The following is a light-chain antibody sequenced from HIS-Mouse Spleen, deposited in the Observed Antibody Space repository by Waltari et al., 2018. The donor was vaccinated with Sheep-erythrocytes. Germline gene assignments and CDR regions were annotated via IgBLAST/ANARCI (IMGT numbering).Light chain of an antibody. CDR3: SSYAGSNNWV. V-gene: IGLV2-8*01. CDR1: SSDVGGYNY. Sequence: QSALTQPPSASGSPGQSVTISCTGTSSDVGGYNYVPWYQQHPGKAPNLMSYEVSKRPSGVPDRFSGSKSGNTASLTVSGLQAEDEADYYCSSYAGSNNWVFGGGTKLTVL. CDR2: EVS. J-gene: IGLJ3*02.